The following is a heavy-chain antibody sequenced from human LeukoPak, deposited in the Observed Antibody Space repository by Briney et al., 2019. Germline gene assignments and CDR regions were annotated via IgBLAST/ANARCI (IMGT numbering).Heavy chain of an antibody. Sequence: PGGPLRLSCTPSGFPFSTYALRGARQTPGKALECLSVISATGSTTYYADSVRGRFTISRDNSKNTLYLQMNSLRVEDTAVYYCAKDSQSVAFFLDDAFDLWGQGTIVTVSA. J-gene: IGHJ3*01. CDR1: GFPFSTYA. D-gene: IGHD2/OR15-2a*01. V-gene: IGHV3-23*01. CDR2: ISATGSTT. CDR3: AKDSQSVAFFLDDAFDL.